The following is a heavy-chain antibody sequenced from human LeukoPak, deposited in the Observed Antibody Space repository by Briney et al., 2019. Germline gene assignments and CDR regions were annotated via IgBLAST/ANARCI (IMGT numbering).Heavy chain of an antibody. J-gene: IGHJ6*03. Sequence: ASVKVSCKASGYTFTSYDINWVRQATGQGLEWMGWMNPNSGNTGYAQKFQGRVTITRNTSISTAYMELSSLRSEDTAVYYCARSCSGGSCYSGYYYYYYMDVWGKGTTVTVSS. D-gene: IGHD2-15*01. CDR3: ARSCSGGSCYSGYYYYYYMDV. CDR2: MNPNSGNT. V-gene: IGHV1-8*03. CDR1: GYTFTSYD.